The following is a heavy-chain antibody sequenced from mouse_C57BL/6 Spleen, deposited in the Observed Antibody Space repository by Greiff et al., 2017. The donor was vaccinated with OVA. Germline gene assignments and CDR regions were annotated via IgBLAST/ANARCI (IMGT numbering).Heavy chain of an antibody. D-gene: IGHD1-2*01. Sequence: DVKLVESGGGLVKPGGSLKLSCAASGFTFSSYAMSWVRQTPEKRLEWVATISDGGSYTYYPDNVKGRFTISRDNAKNNLYLQMSHLKSEDTAMYYCAREDTTAYYFDYWGQGTTLTVSS. J-gene: IGHJ2*01. V-gene: IGHV5-4*01. CDR3: AREDTTAYYFDY. CDR1: GFTFSSYA. CDR2: ISDGGSYT.